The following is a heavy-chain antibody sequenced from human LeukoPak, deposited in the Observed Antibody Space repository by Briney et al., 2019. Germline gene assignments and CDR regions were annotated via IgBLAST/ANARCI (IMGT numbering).Heavy chain of an antibody. V-gene: IGHV1-24*01. CDR1: GYTLTELS. Sequence: ASVKASCKVSGYTLTELSMHWVRQAPGKGLEWMGGFDPEDGETIYAQKFQGRVTMTEDTSTDTAYMELSSPRSEDTAVYYCATVPYYYGSGSSQFDYWGQGTLVTVSS. J-gene: IGHJ4*02. D-gene: IGHD3-10*01. CDR2: FDPEDGET. CDR3: ATVPYYYGSGSSQFDY.